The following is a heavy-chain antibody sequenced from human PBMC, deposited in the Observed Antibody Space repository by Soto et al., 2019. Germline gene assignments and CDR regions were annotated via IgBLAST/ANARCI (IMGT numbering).Heavy chain of an antibody. CDR1: GFTFSSYS. CDR3: ARDAVSYGSGIYGMDV. D-gene: IGHD3-10*01. J-gene: IGHJ6*02. CDR2: ISSSSSYI. Sequence: GGSLRLSCAASGFTFSSYSMNWVRQAPGKGLEWVSSISSSSSYIYYADSVKGRFTISRDNAKNSLYLQMNSLRAEDTAVYYRARDAVSYGSGIYGMDVWGQGATVTVSS. V-gene: IGHV3-21*01.